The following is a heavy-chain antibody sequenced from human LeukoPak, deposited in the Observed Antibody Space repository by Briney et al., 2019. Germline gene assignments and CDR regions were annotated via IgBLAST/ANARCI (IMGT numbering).Heavy chain of an antibody. J-gene: IGHJ4*02. D-gene: IGHD3-22*01. Sequence: GRSLRLSCAASGFTFSSYAMSWVRQAPGKGLEWVSGVGVDGTRYYVDSVKGRFTVSRDTAKNTLYLQMSSLRAEDTAIYYCAKTQGYYDYWGQGTLVTVSS. CDR2: VGVDGTR. CDR3: AKTQGYYDY. CDR1: GFTFSSYA. V-gene: IGHV3-23*01.